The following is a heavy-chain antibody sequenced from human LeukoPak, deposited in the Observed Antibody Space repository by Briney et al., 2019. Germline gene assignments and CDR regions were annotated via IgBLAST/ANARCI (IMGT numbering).Heavy chain of an antibody. CDR1: GFTFSSYA. V-gene: IGHV3-23*01. CDR2: ISGSGGST. D-gene: IGHD3-10*01. CDR3: ARDARRWFGELYSPPQDY. J-gene: IGHJ4*02. Sequence: PGGSLRLSCAASGFTFSSYAMSWVRQAPGKGLEWVSAISGSGGSTYYADSVKGRFTISRDNSKNTLYLQMNSLRAEDTAVYYCARDARRWFGELYSPPQDYWGQGTLVTVSS.